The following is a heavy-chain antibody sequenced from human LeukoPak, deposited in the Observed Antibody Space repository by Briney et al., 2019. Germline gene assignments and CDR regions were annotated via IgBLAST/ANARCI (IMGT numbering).Heavy chain of an antibody. J-gene: IGHJ4*02. Sequence: GGSLRLSCATSGFTFSSYTMNWVRQAPGKGLEWVSCISVSSTHIYYADSVKGRLTISRDDAHNSLYLQMNSLRAEDTAIYYCARDLSYSSPSLGYWGQGTLVTVSS. D-gene: IGHD6-13*01. CDR3: ARDLSYSSPSLGY. V-gene: IGHV3-21*01. CDR1: GFTFSSYT. CDR2: ISVSSTHI.